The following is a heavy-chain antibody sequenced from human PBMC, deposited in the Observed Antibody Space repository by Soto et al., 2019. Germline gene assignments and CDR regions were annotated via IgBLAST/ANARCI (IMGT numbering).Heavy chain of an antibody. Sequence: QVQLQESGPGLVKPSGTLSLTCAVSGGSISSSNWWCWVRQPPGKGLEWIGEIYHSGSTNYNPSLKSRVTISVDKSKNQFSLNLSSVTAADTAMYYCARVGSGYCTDGSCYWFDPWGQGTLVTVSS. CDR2: IYHSGST. CDR3: ARVGSGYCTDGSCYWFDP. CDR1: GGSISSSNW. D-gene: IGHD2-15*01. J-gene: IGHJ5*02. V-gene: IGHV4-4*02.